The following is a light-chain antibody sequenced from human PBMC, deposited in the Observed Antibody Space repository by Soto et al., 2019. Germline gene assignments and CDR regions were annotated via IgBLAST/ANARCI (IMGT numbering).Light chain of an antibody. J-gene: IGLJ3*02. CDR2: EVT. V-gene: IGLV2-23*02. CDR1: SSDVGGYNY. Sequence: QSALTQPPSASGSPGQSVTISCTGTSSDVGGYNYVSWYQQHPGKAPKLMISEVTKRPSGVSNRFSGSKSGNTASLTISGLQAEDEADYYCCSYAGSSTFWVFGGGTKVTVL. CDR3: CSYAGSSTFWV.